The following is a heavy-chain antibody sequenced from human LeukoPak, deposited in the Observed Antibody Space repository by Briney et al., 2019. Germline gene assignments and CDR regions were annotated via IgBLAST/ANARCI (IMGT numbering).Heavy chain of an antibody. D-gene: IGHD1-26*01. CDR3: ARHEWEDYADYYYGMDV. Sequence: SETLSLTCTVSGGSISSYYWSWIRQPPGKGLEWIGYIYYSGSTNYNPSLKSRVTISVDTSKNQFSLKLSSVTAADTAVYYCARHEWEDYADYYYGMDVWGQGTTVTVSS. J-gene: IGHJ6*02. CDR1: GGSISSYY. V-gene: IGHV4-59*08. CDR2: IYYSGST.